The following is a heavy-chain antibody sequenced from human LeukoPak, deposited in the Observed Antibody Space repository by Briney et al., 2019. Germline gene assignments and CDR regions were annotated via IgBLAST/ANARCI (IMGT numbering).Heavy chain of an antibody. V-gene: IGHV3-23*01. CDR3: AKDPVRGGRTALYYFDY. CDR1: GFTLSNYM. Sequence: GGSLRLSCAASGFTLSNYMMSWVRQAPGKGLEWVSAISGSGGSTYYADSVKGRFTIFRDNSKNTLYLQMNSLRAEDTAVYYCAKDPVRGGRTALYYFDYWGQGTLVTVSS. CDR2: ISGSGGST. D-gene: IGHD2-15*01. J-gene: IGHJ4*02.